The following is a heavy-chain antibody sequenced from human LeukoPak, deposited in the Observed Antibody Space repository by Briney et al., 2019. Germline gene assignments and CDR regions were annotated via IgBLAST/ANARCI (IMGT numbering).Heavy chain of an antibody. D-gene: IGHD2-2*01. CDR1: GYTFTGYY. J-gene: IGHJ5*02. V-gene: IGHV1-2*02. CDR3: ARARPSYCSSTSCYGWFDP. CDR2: INPNSGGT. Sequence: GASVKVSCKASGYTFTGYYMHWVRQAPGQGLEWMGWINPNSGGTNYAQKFQGRVTMTRDTSISTVYMELSRLRSDDTAVYYCARARPSYCSSTSCYGWFDPWGQGTLVTVSS.